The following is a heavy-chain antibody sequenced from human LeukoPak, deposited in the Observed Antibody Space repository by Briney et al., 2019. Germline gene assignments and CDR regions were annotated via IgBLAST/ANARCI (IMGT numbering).Heavy chain of an antibody. CDR3: ARHIVGATPYYYGMDV. D-gene: IGHD1-26*01. J-gene: IGHJ6*02. Sequence: ASVKVSCKASGYTFTIYYMHWVRQAPGQGLEWMGIINPSGGSTSYAQKFQGRVTMTRGTSTSTVYMELSSLRSEDTAVYYCARHIVGATPYYYGMDVWGQGTTATVSS. V-gene: IGHV1-46*01. CDR1: GYTFTIYY. CDR2: INPSGGST.